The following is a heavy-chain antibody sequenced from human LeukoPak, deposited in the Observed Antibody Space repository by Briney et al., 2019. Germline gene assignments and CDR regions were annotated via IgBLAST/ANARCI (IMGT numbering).Heavy chain of an antibody. V-gene: IGHV3-20*04. J-gene: IGHJ4*02. Sequence: GGSLRLSCAASGFTFDDYGVSWVRQAPGKGLEWVSGINWNGGTTGYADSVKGRFTISRDNSKNTLYLQMNSLRAEDTAVYYCAKAVTAGGYWGQGTLVTVSS. CDR1: GFTFDDYG. CDR2: INWNGGTT. CDR3: AKAVTAGGY. D-gene: IGHD4-17*01.